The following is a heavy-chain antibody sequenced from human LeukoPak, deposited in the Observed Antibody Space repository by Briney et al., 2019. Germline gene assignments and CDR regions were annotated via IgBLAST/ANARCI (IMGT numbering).Heavy chain of an antibody. CDR1: GLTFSSYS. Sequence: PGGSLRLSCAASGLTFSSYSMNWVRQAPGKGLEWVSYISSSSSTIYYADSVKGRFTISRDNAKNSLYLQMNSLRAEDTAVYYCARFDNYYYDSSGPKGGDYWGQGTLVTVSS. D-gene: IGHD3-22*01. CDR3: ARFDNYYYDSSGPKGGDY. V-gene: IGHV3-48*01. CDR2: ISSSSSTI. J-gene: IGHJ4*02.